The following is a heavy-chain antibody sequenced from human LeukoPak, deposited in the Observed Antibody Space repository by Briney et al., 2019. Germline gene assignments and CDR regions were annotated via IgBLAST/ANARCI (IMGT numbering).Heavy chain of an antibody. J-gene: IGHJ3*02. CDR2: IYRGGST. CDR3: ARDVFSLGSGRYVGGAFDI. CDR1: GFTVSSNY. D-gene: IGHD1-26*01. Sequence: GGSLRLSCAASGFTVSSNYMSWVRQAPGKGLEWVSVIYRGGSTYYADSVKGRFTISRDTSKNTLYLQMNSLRAEDTAVYYCARDVFSLGSGRYVGGAFDIWGQGTMVTVSS. V-gene: IGHV3-53*01.